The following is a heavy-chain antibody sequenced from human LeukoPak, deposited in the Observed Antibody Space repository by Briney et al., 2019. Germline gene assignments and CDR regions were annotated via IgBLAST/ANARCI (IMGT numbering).Heavy chain of an antibody. CDR2: IHTSGRT. CDR1: GDSISSGSYY. CDR3: ARGVTSYYDSSGYLY. J-gene: IGHJ4*02. V-gene: IGHV4-61*02. Sequence: SQTLSLTCTVSGDSISSGSYYWSWIRQPAGKGLEWIGRIHTSGRTNYNPSLKSRVTISADTSKNQFSLKLSSVTAADTAVYYCARGVTSYYDSSGYLYWGQGTLVTVSS. D-gene: IGHD3-22*01.